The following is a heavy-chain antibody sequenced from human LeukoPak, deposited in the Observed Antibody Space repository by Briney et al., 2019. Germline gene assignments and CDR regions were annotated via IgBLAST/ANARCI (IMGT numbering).Heavy chain of an antibody. D-gene: IGHD6-19*01. V-gene: IGHV4-59*01. CDR3: GSLGSTSGSYHFAH. CDR2: IYYSGST. J-gene: IGHJ4*01. CDR1: GVSISSYY. Sequence: SETLSLTCTVSGVSISSYYWSWIRQPPGKGLEWIGYIYYSGSTNYNPSLKSRVITSVDTSKNEFSLNLRSVTAVHTASYYCGSLGSTSGSYHFAHWSQGTPVTV.